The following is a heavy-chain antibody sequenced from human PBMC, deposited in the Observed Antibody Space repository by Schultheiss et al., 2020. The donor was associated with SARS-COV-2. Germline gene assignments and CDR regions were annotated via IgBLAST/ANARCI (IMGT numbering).Heavy chain of an antibody. Sequence: SQTLSLTCAISGDSVSSNSAAWNWIRLSPSRGLEWLGRTYYGSKWYTDYAVSVRSRITINPDTSKNQFSLHLNSVTPEDTAVYYCARSSVPRAGRVNWFDPWGQGTLVTVSS. V-gene: IGHV6-1*01. CDR1: GDSVSSNSAA. J-gene: IGHJ5*02. CDR3: ARSSVPRAGRVNWFDP. D-gene: IGHD6-6*01. CDR2: TYYGSKWYT.